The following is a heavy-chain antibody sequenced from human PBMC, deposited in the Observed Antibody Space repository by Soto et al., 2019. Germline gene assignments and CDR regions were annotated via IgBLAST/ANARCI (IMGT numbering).Heavy chain of an antibody. V-gene: IGHV1-2*02. Sequence: GASVKVSCKASGYTFTNYYIHWVRQAPGQGLEWMGWINPNSGGTKYAQKFQGRVTMTRDTSIRTAYMDLTRLRPDDTAVYYCARQLAYCGGDCYTEPIDYWGQGTLVTVSS. CDR3: ARQLAYCGGDCYTEPIDY. D-gene: IGHD2-21*02. CDR2: INPNSGGT. J-gene: IGHJ4*02. CDR1: GYTFTNYY.